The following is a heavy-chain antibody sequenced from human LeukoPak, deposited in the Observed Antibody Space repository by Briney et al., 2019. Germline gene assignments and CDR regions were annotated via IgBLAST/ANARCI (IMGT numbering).Heavy chain of an antibody. D-gene: IGHD3-10*01. Sequence: AGGSLRLSCAASGFTFTTYWMSWVRQAPGKGLEWVANINQDGTEKFYVDSVKGRFTISRDNAKNSLYLQMNSLRVEDTAVYYCAKGSGSGSYYPYYYYYMDVWGKGTTVTISS. CDR2: INQDGTEK. V-gene: IGHV3-7*01. J-gene: IGHJ6*03. CDR3: AKGSGSGSYYPYYYYYMDV. CDR1: GFTFTTYW.